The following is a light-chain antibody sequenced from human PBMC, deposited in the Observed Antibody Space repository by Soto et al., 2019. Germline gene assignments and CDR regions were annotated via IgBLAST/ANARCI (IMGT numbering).Light chain of an antibody. CDR1: HDIKRY. CDR3: QQYDSLKG. Sequence: DVQMTQSTSSLSPSVGDTVTITCQASHDIKRYLNWYQQKPGEAPKLLIYDASNLEIGVPSRFSGGGSGTKFTLTINSLQSDDFATYYCQQYDSLKGFGQGTKLEI. CDR2: DAS. J-gene: IGKJ2*03. V-gene: IGKV1-33*01.